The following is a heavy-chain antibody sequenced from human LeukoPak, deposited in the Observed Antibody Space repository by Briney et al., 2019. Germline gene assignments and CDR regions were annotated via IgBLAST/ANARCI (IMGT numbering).Heavy chain of an antibody. CDR3: ARDGGAADFWSGYYDYYYMDV. J-gene: IGHJ6*03. V-gene: IGHV3-7*01. Sequence: PGGSLRLSCAASGFTFSSYWMSWVRQAPGKGLEWVANIKQDGSEKYYVDSVKGRFTISRDNAKNSLYLQMNSRRAEDTAVYYCARDGGAADFWSGYYDYYYMDVWDKGTTVTVSS. CDR1: GFTFSSYW. CDR2: IKQDGSEK. D-gene: IGHD3-3*01.